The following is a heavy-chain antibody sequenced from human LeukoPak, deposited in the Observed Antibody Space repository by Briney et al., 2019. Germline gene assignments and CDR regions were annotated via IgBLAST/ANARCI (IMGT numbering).Heavy chain of an antibody. D-gene: IGHD1-26*01. CDR3: AGSYRLDY. V-gene: IGHV4-61*02. CDR2: IHASGGT. J-gene: IGHJ4*02. CDR1: GGSISSGNYY. Sequence: SETLSLTCTVSGGSISSGNYYWSWIRQPAGKRLEWIGRIHASGGTNYNPSLKSRVTISVDTSKNQFSLNLSSVTAADTAVYYCAGSYRLDYWGQGTLVTVSS.